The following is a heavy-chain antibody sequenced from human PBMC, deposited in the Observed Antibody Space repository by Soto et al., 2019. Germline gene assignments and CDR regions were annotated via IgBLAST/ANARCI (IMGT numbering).Heavy chain of an antibody. Sequence: QVQLVQSGAEVKKPGASVKVSCKASGYTFTSYYMHWVRQAPGQGLEWMGIINPSGGSTSYAQKFQARVTMTXXTXTXXVYMELSSLRSEDTAVYYCARDSAAGAARGYGTDVWGQGTTVTVSS. J-gene: IGHJ6*02. CDR1: GYTFTSYY. V-gene: IGHV1-46*01. CDR2: INPSGGST. CDR3: ARDSAAGAARGYGTDV. D-gene: IGHD6-6*01.